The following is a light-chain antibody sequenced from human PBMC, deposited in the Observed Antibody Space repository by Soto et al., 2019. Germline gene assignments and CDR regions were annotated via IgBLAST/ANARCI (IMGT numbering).Light chain of an antibody. CDR1: SSDVGGYNY. Sequence: QSALTQPASVSGSPGQSITISCSGTSSDVGGYNYVSWYQHHPGKAPKLMIYDVTNRPSGVSNRFSGSKSGNTASLTISGLQAEDESDYYCSSYTGSSPLYVFGTGTKLTVL. CDR2: DVT. V-gene: IGLV2-14*01. J-gene: IGLJ1*01. CDR3: SSYTGSSPLYV.